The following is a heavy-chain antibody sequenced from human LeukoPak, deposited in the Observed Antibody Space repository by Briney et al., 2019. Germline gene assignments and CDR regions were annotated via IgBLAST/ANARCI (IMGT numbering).Heavy chain of an antibody. CDR1: GFIFSNHG. Sequence: GGSLRLSCAASGFIFSNHGMNWVRQAPGKGLEWVSYISSSSSTIYYADSVKGRFTISRDNAKNSLYLQMNSLRAEDTAVYYCAELGITMIGGVWGKGTTVTISS. J-gene: IGHJ6*04. CDR2: ISSSSSTI. V-gene: IGHV3-48*04. D-gene: IGHD3-10*02. CDR3: AELGITMIGGV.